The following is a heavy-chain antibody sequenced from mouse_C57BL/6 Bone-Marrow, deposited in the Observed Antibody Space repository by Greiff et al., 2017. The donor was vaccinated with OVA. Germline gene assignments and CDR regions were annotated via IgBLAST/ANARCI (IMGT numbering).Heavy chain of an antibody. CDR3: TRGRGSSGPAWFAD. Sequence: QVQLQQSGAELVRPGASVTLSCKASGYTFTDYEMHWVKQTPVHGLEWIGAIDPETGGTAYNQKFKGKAILTADKSSSTAYMELRSLTSEDSAVYYCTRGRGSSGPAWFADWGQGTLVTVSA. J-gene: IGHJ3*01. V-gene: IGHV1-15*01. CDR2: IDPETGGT. CDR1: GYTFTDYE. D-gene: IGHD3-2*02.